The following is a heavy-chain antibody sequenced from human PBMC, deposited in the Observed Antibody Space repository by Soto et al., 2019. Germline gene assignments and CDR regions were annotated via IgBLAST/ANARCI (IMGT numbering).Heavy chain of an antibody. CDR1: GVILCDLG. D-gene: IGHD6-19*01. Sequence: SLRLSCVVSGVILCDLGMHWVRQSPGEGLAWVASISKDGSDTYYAESVKGRFTISRDDSKSTVFLPMHTLKVEDTAAYFCASPREGQWLVFDHWGQRTLVTVSS. V-gene: IGHV3-30*19. CDR2: ISKDGSDT. J-gene: IGHJ4*02. CDR3: ASPREGQWLVFDH.